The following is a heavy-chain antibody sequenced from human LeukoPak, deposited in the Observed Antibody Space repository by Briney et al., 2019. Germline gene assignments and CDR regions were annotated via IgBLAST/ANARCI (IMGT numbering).Heavy chain of an antibody. CDR2: ISSSSSYI. CDR1: GFTFSSYS. CDR3: ARDGWEDLHGY. J-gene: IGHJ4*02. Sequence: GGSLRLSCAASGFTFSSYSMNWVRQAPGKGLEWVSSISSSSSYIYYADSVKGRFTISRDNAKNSLYLQMNRLRAEDTAVYYCARDGWEDLHGYWGQGTLVTVSS. D-gene: IGHD6-19*01. V-gene: IGHV3-21*01.